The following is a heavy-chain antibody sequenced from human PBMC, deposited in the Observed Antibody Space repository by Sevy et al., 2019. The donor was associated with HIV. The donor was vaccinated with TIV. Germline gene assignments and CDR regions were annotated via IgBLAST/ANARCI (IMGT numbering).Heavy chain of an antibody. Sequence: GGSLRLSCAASGFTFSTYAMTWVRQAPGKGLEWVSVISASAGSTYYSDSVKRRFTISRDNSKNTLYLQMNSLRAEDTAVYYCAKDRVSGTYYTGDFDYWGQGTLVTVSS. J-gene: IGHJ4*02. CDR2: ISASAGST. CDR1: GFTFSTYA. V-gene: IGHV3-23*01. CDR3: AKDRVSGTYYTGDFDY. D-gene: IGHD3-10*01.